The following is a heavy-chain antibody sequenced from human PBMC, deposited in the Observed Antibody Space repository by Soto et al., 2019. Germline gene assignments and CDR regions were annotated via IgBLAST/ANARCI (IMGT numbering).Heavy chain of an antibody. J-gene: IGHJ5*02. CDR3: ARRGVSWFDP. V-gene: IGHV4-28*01. CDR1: GYSISSSNW. CDR2: IYYSGST. Sequence: VQLQESGPGLVKPSDTLSLTCAVSGYSISSSNWWGWIRQPPGKGLEWIGYIYYSGSTYYNQSLNSRVTMSKDTSKNQFSLKLRSVTAVYTSAHYRARRGVSWFDPWGQGTLVTVSS. D-gene: IGHD2-8*01.